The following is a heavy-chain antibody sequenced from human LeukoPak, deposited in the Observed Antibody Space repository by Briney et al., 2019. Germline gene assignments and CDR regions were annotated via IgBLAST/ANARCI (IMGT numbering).Heavy chain of an antibody. J-gene: IGHJ3*02. CDR3: AKGGDYLEDRGGAFDI. D-gene: IGHD4-17*01. CDR1: GFTFSDYA. V-gene: IGHV3-30*18. CDR2: ISYDGSNK. Sequence: GDSLRLSCRGSGFTFSDYAMAWVRQAPGKGLEWVAVISYDGSNKYYADSVKGRFTISRDNSKNTLYLQMNSLRAEDTAVYYCAKGGDYLEDRGGAFDIWGQGTMVTVSS.